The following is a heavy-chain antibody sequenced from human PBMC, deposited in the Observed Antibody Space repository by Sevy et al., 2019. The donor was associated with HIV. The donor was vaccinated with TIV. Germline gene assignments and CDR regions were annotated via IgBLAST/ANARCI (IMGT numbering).Heavy chain of an antibody. CDR1: GFTLSTHV. CDR3: ARDPRLYGDNVEGFDS. V-gene: IGHV3-30*03. J-gene: IGHJ4*02. Sequence: GGSLRLSCEVSGFTLSTHVMHWVRQAPGKGLDWVAAISYDESTKYYADSVKGGFTISRDNSKNSLFLQMKSLTPEDTAGYYCARDPRLYGDNVEGFDSWGQGTLVTVSS. CDR2: ISYDESTK. D-gene: IGHD4-17*01.